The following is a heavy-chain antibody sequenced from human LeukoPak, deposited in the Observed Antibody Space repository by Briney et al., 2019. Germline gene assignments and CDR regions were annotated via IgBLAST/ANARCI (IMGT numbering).Heavy chain of an antibody. Sequence: PGGSLRLSCAASGFTFSDYYMGWIRLAPGKGLEWVAVISYDGSNKYYADSVKGRSTISRDNSKNTLYLQMNSLRAEDTAVYYCARAHYDSSGYYWEHFDYWGQGTLVTVSS. V-gene: IGHV3-30*03. CDR1: GFTFSDYY. J-gene: IGHJ4*02. CDR3: ARAHYDSSGYYWEHFDY. D-gene: IGHD3-22*01. CDR2: ISYDGSNK.